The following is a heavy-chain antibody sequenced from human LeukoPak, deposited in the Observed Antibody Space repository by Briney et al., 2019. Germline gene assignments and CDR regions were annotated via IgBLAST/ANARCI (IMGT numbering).Heavy chain of an antibody. CDR3: AKDRVFGVVIIGFDL. J-gene: IGHJ3*01. V-gene: IGHV3-23*01. D-gene: IGHD3-3*01. Sequence: PGGSLRLSCAASGFTFSSSAMSWVRQVPGKGLEWVSGISASGGSTSYADSVRGRFTISRDNSKNTLYVQMNSLRDEDTAVYYCAKDRVFGVVIIGFDLWGQGTMVTVSS. CDR1: GFTFSSSA. CDR2: ISASGGST.